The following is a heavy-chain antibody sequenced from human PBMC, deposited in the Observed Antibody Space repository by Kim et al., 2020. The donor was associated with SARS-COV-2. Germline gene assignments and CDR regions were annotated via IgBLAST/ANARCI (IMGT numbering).Heavy chain of an antibody. CDR3: TTGVPIPDTIIVVVPAAMSNYYGMDV. D-gene: IGHD2-2*01. J-gene: IGHJ6*02. CDR1: GFTFSNAW. Sequence: GGSLRLSCAASGFTFSNAWMSWVRQAPGKGLEWVGRIKSKTDGGTTDYAAPVKGRFTISRDDSKNTLYLQMNSLKTEDTAVYYCTTGVPIPDTIIVVVPAAMSNYYGMDVWGQGTTVTVSS. V-gene: IGHV3-15*01. CDR2: IKSKTDGGTT.